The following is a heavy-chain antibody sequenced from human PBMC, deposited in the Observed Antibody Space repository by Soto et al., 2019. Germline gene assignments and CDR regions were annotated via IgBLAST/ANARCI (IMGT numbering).Heavy chain of an antibody. CDR1: GGTFSSYA. D-gene: IGHD2-2*01. Sequence: ASVKVSCKASGGTFSSYAISWVRQAPGQGLEWMGGIIPIFGTANYAQKFQGRVTITADESTSTAYIELSSLRSEDTAVYYCARGRARYQLLSGPGDYWGQGTLVTVSS. J-gene: IGHJ4*02. CDR2: IIPIFGTA. CDR3: ARGRARYQLLSGPGDY. V-gene: IGHV1-69*13.